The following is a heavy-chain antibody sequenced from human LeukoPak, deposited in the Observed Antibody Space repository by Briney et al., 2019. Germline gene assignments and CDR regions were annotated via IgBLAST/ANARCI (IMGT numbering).Heavy chain of an antibody. J-gene: IGHJ4*02. D-gene: IGHD3-9*01. Sequence: ASVKVSCMVSGYTLTELSMHWVRQAPGKGLEWMGGFDPEDGETIYAQKFQGRVTMTEDTSTDTAYMELSSLRSEDTAVYYCATNSAQYYDILTGYYLFGLVGNRRAQFDYWGQGTLVTVSS. CDR2: FDPEDGET. CDR3: ATNSAQYYDILTGYYLFGLVGNRRAQFDY. V-gene: IGHV1-24*01. CDR1: GYTLTELS.